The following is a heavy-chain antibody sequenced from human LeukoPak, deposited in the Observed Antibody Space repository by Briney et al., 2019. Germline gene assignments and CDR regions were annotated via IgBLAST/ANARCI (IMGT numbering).Heavy chain of an antibody. CDR2: IIASSGST. Sequence: GGSLRLSCAASGFSFSHSAMSWVRQAPGKGLEWVSLIIASSGSTFYADSVKGRFTISRDNSKNTLYLQMNSLRAEDTAVYYCAKGAYDYIEMGYFDYWGQGTLVTVSS. J-gene: IGHJ4*02. CDR3: AKGAYDYIEMGYFDY. CDR1: GFSFSHSA. D-gene: IGHD5-12*01. V-gene: IGHV3-23*01.